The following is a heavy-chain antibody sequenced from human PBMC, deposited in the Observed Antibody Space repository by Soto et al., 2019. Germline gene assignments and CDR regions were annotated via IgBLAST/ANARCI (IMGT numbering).Heavy chain of an antibody. CDR2: ISWNSGSI. CDR1: GFTFDDYA. D-gene: IGHD3-3*01. CDR3: AKDITIFGVVIRGLFDY. J-gene: IGHJ4*02. Sequence: EVQLVESGGGLVQPGRSLRLSCAASGFTFDDYAMHWVRQAPGKGLEWVSGISWNSGSIGYADSVKGRFTISRDNAKNFLYLEMNSLRAEDTALYYCAKDITIFGVVIRGLFDYWGQGTLVTVSS. V-gene: IGHV3-9*01.